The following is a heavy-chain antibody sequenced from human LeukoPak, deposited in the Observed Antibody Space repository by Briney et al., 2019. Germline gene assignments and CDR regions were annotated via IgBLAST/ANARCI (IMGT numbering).Heavy chain of an antibody. CDR2: LYIAGTT. V-gene: IGHV3-66*04. D-gene: IGHD3-22*01. Sequence: GGSLRLSCAASGFTVSSSYMSWVRQAPGKGLEWVSVLYIAGTTNYADSVRGRFTISRDNSKDTLYLQMNSLRTKDTAVYYCARQGIDDSSGYYVYWGQGTLVTVSS. J-gene: IGHJ4*02. CDR1: GFTVSSSY. CDR3: ARQGIDDSSGYYVY.